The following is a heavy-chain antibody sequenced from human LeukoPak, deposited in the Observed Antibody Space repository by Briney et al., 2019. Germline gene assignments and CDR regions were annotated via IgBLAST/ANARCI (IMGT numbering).Heavy chain of an antibody. V-gene: IGHV3-7*01. Sequence: GRSLRLSCAASGFTFSSYWMSWVRQAPGKGLEWVANIKQDGSEKYYVDSVKGRFTISRDNAKSSLYLQMNSLRAEDTAVYYCARQLVPDPLYDYYGMDVWGQGTTVTVSS. CDR2: IKQDGSEK. J-gene: IGHJ6*02. D-gene: IGHD6-13*01. CDR3: ARQLVPDPLYDYYGMDV. CDR1: GFTFSSYW.